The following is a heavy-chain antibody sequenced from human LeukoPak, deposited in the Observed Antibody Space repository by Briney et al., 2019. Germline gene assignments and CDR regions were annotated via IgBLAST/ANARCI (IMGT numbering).Heavy chain of an antibody. J-gene: IGHJ6*03. CDR2: INPNSGGT. CDR1: GYTFTGYY. D-gene: IGHD2-2*01. CDR3: ARDRSPYCSSTSSYPSYYYYYMDV. V-gene: IGHV1-2*02. Sequence: ASVKVSCKASGYTFTGYYMHWVRQAPGQGLEWMGWINPNSGGTNYAQKFQGRVTMTRDTSISTAYMELSRLRSDDTAVHYCARDRSPYCSSTSSYPSYYYYYMDVWGKGATVTVSS.